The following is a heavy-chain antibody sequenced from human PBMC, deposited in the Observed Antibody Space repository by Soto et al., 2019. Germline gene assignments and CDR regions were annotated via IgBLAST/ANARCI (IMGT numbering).Heavy chain of an antibody. CDR2: IYYSGST. CDR1: GGSISSGDYY. CDR3: ARGRIVGATSGSSDY. J-gene: IGHJ4*02. D-gene: IGHD1-26*01. Sequence: QVQLQESGPGLVKPSQTLSLTCTVSGGSISSGDYYWSWIRQPPGKGLEWIGYIYYSGSTYYNPSLKSRVTISVDTSKNQFSRKLSSVTAADTAVYYCARGRIVGATSGSSDYWGQGTLVTVSS. V-gene: IGHV4-30-4*01.